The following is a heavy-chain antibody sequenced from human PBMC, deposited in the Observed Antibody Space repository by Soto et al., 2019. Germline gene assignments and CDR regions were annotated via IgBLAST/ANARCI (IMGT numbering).Heavy chain of an antibody. CDR2: ISSSSSYI. J-gene: IGHJ4*02. V-gene: IGHV3-21*01. Sequence: GGSLRLSCAASGFTFSSYNMNWVRQAPGKGLEWVSSISSSSSYIYYADSVKGRFTISRDNAKNSLYLQMSSLRAEDTAVYYCARVHYYDSSAYYLWGQGTLVTVSS. CDR3: ARVHYYDSSAYYL. CDR1: GFTFSSYN. D-gene: IGHD3-22*01.